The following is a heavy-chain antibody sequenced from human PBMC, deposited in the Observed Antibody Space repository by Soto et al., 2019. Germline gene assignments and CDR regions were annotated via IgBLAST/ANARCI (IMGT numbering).Heavy chain of an antibody. D-gene: IGHD3-10*01. CDR2: IYPADSDT. Sequence: EVQLVQSGAEVKKPGESLKISCKGSGYSFPSQWIGWVRQMPGKGLEWMGNIYPADSDTRYSPSFQGQVTISADKSIITAYLQWSSLKASDTGIYYCARVSHSTASYSEYYGMDIWGQGTTVTVSS. V-gene: IGHV5-51*01. CDR3: ARVSHSTASYSEYYGMDI. CDR1: GYSFPSQW. J-gene: IGHJ6*02.